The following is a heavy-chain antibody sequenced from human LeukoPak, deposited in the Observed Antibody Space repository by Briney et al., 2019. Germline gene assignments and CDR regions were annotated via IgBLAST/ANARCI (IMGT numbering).Heavy chain of an antibody. V-gene: IGHV3-30-3*01. Sequence: GGPLRLSCAASGFTFSSYAMHWVRQAPGKGLEWVAVISYDGSNKYYADSVKGRFTISRDNSKNTLYLQMNSLRAEDTAVYYCARVYSSGWYPLDAFDIWGQGTMVTVSS. CDR1: GFTFSSYA. D-gene: IGHD6-19*01. CDR2: ISYDGSNK. J-gene: IGHJ3*02. CDR3: ARVYSSGWYPLDAFDI.